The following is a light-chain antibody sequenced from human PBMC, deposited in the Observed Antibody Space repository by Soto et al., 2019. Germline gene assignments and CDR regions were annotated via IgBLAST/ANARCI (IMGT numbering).Light chain of an antibody. CDR3: QQRSNWPPIT. CDR1: QSVSNNY. V-gene: IGKV3-11*01. J-gene: IGKJ5*01. CDR2: DAS. Sequence: ELVLTQSPGTLSLSPGERATLSCRASQSVSNNYLAWYQQKPGQAPRLLIYDASNRATGIPARFSGSGSGTDFTLPISSLEPEDFAVYYGQQRSNWPPITFGQGTRLEIK.